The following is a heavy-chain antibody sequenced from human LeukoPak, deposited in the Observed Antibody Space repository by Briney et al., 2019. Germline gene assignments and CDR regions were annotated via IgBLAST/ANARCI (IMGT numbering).Heavy chain of an antibody. Sequence: SETLSLTCTVFGVSFSDCYWSWIRQPPGKGLELIGYISYSGSTNYNPSLKSRVTISVDTSKNQFSLKLSSVTAADTAVYYCARGLYSSSWPDAFDIWGQGTMVTVSS. D-gene: IGHD6-13*01. CDR2: ISYSGST. V-gene: IGHV4-59*01. CDR3: ARGLYSSSWPDAFDI. CDR1: GVSFSDCY. J-gene: IGHJ3*02.